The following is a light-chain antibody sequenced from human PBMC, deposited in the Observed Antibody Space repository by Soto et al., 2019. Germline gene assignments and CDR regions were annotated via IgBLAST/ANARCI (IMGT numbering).Light chain of an antibody. CDR3: QSFDSSLGGWV. Sequence: QPVLTQPPSVSGAPGQRVTISCTGSSSNIGAYYDVHWYQQLPGTAPKLLIYTNSYRPSGVPDRFSASKSGTSASLAITGLQADDEADYYCQSFDSSLGGWVFGTGTKLTVL. J-gene: IGLJ1*01. CDR2: TNS. V-gene: IGLV1-40*01. CDR1: SSNIGAYYD.